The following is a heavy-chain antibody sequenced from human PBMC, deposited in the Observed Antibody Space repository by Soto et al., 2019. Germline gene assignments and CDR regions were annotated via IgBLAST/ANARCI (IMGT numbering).Heavy chain of an antibody. D-gene: IGHD3-10*01. V-gene: IGHV3-30*18. CDR1: GFTFSSYG. Sequence: GGSLRLSCAASGFTFSSYGMHWVRQAPGKGLEWVAVISYDGSNKYYADSVKGRFTISRDNSKNTLYLQMNSLRAEDTAVYYCAKVMGSSHLFDYWGQGTLVTVSS. J-gene: IGHJ4*02. CDR3: AKVMGSSHLFDY. CDR2: ISYDGSNK.